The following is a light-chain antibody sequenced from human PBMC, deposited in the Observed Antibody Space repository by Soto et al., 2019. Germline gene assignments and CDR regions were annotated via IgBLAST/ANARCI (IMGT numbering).Light chain of an antibody. V-gene: IGLV2-14*01. Sequence: QSVLTQPASVSGSPGQSITISCTGTSSDVGGYNYVSWYQQHPGKAPKLMIYDVSNRPSGVSNLFSGSKSGNTASLTISGLQAEDEADYYCSSYTSRSTLVFGTGTKLTVL. CDR3: SSYTSRSTLV. CDR2: DVS. J-gene: IGLJ1*01. CDR1: SSDVGGYNY.